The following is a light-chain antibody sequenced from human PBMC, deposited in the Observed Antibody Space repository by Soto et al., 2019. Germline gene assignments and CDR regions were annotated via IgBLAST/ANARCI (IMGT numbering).Light chain of an antibody. CDR3: NSYTSSSTLV. Sequence: QSVLTQPASVSGSPGQSITISCSGTSNDVGGYDYVSWYQQHPGKAPKLVIYEVSNRPSWASNRFSGSKSGNTASLTISGVQPEDEADYYCNSYTSSSTLVFGGGTKLTVL. CDR1: SNDVGGYDY. V-gene: IGLV2-14*01. CDR2: EVS. J-gene: IGLJ2*01.